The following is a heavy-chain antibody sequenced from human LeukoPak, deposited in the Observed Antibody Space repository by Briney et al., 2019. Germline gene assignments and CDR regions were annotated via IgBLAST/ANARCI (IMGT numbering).Heavy chain of an antibody. CDR3: ARRYYGSGSLHYMDV. Sequence: SETLSLTCTVSGGSISSSSYYWGWIRQPPGKGLEWIGTIYYSVSTYYNPSLKSRVTISVDTSKNQFSLKLTSVTAADTAVYYCARRYYGSGSLHYMDVWGKGTTVTVSS. CDR1: GGSISSSSYY. D-gene: IGHD3-10*01. J-gene: IGHJ6*03. V-gene: IGHV4-39*01. CDR2: IYYSVST.